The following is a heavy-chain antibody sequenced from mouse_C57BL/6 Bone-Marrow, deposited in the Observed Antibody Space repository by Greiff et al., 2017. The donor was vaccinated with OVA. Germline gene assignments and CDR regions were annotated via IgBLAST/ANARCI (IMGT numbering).Heavy chain of an antibody. V-gene: IGHV1-55*01. J-gene: IGHJ1*03. CDR3: ARYGKDV. Sequence: VQLQQPGAELVKPGASVKMSCKASGYTFTSYWITWVKQRPGQGLEWIGDIYPGCGTTSYNEKFKGKATLTVDTSSSTAYMQLSSLTSEDSAVYFCARYGKDVWGTGTAVTVSS. D-gene: IGHD2-10*02. CDR1: GYTFTSYW. CDR2: IYPGCGTT.